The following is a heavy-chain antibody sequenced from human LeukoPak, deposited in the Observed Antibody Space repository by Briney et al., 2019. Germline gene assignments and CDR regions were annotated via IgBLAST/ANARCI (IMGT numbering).Heavy chain of an antibody. Sequence: GGSLRLSRAASGFTFSSYAMNWVRQAPGKGLEWVSAISGGGGTTYYADSVKGRFTISRDNSKNTLFLQMNSLRAEDTAVYYCAKDREGLSSGYDLEYFDYWGQGTLVTVSS. J-gene: IGHJ4*02. CDR3: AKDREGLSSGYDLEYFDY. CDR2: ISGGGGTT. D-gene: IGHD5-12*01. V-gene: IGHV3-23*01. CDR1: GFTFSSYA.